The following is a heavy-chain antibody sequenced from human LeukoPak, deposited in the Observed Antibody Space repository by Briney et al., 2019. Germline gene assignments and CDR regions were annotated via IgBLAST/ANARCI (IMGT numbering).Heavy chain of an antibody. CDR3: ARDSPSGLMVYPFDY. V-gene: IGHV1-69*04. Sequence: ASVKVSCKTSGGTFNNSAISRVRQAPGQGLEWMGRIIPILGIANYAQKFQGRVTITADKSTSTAYMELSSLRSEDTAVYYCARDSPSGLMVYPFDYWGQGTLVTVSS. D-gene: IGHD2-8*01. J-gene: IGHJ4*02. CDR1: GGTFNNSA. CDR2: IIPILGIA.